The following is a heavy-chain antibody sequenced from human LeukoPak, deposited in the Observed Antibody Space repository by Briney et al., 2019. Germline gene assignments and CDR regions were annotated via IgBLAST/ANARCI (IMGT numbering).Heavy chain of an antibody. CDR1: GYSFTTYG. J-gene: IGHJ3*02. V-gene: IGHV1-18*01. Sequence: ASVKVTCKASGYSFTTYGISWVRQAPGQGLEWMGWVSAYNGNTNYAQKLQGRVTMTTDTSANTAYMELGSLRSDDTAVYYCARDLLTARARDASDIWGQGTMVTVSS. CDR3: ARDLLTARARDASDI. CDR2: VSAYNGNT. D-gene: IGHD7-27*01.